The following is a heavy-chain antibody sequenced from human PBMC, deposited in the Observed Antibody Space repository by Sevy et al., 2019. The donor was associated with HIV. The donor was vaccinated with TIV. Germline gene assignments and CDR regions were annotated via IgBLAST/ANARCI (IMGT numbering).Heavy chain of an antibody. Sequence: SVKVSCKASGGTFSSYAISWVRQAPGQGLEWMGGIIPIFGTANYAQKFQGRVTITADESTSTAYMELSSLRSEDTAVYYCARARYGCSGGSCYSGYYYYGMDVWGQGTPVTVSS. CDR1: GGTFSSYA. D-gene: IGHD2-15*01. CDR2: IIPIFGTA. CDR3: ARARYGCSGGSCYSGYYYYGMDV. V-gene: IGHV1-69*13. J-gene: IGHJ6*02.